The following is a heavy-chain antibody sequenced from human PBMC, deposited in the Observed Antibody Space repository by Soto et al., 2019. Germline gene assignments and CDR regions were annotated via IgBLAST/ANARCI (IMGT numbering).Heavy chain of an antibody. CDR2: INPNSGGT. J-gene: IGHJ6*02. V-gene: IGHV1-2*04. CDR1: GYTFTGYY. CDR3: ARQSYYYDSSGPKPYYYYYGMDV. Sequence: ASVKVSCKASGYTFTGYYMHWMRQAPGQGLEWMGWINPNSGGTNYAQKFQGWVTMTRDTSISTAYMELSRLRSDDTAVYYCARQSYYYDSSGPKPYYYYYGMDVWGQGTTVTVSS. D-gene: IGHD3-22*01.